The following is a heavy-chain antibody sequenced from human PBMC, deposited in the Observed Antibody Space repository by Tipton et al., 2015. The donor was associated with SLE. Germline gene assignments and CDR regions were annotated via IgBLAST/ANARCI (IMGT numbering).Heavy chain of an antibody. V-gene: IGHV4-39*02. CDR2: IYYTGST. Sequence: TLSLTCTVSGNSIANGGYYWSWIRQPPGKGLEWIATIYYTGSTYYNPSLQSRVTISFDTSKNHFSLNLGSVTATDTAVYYCVTMDWEVLLSVEYWGPGTLVTVSS. D-gene: IGHD1-26*01. CDR1: GNSIANGGYY. J-gene: IGHJ4*02. CDR3: VTMDWEVLLSVEY.